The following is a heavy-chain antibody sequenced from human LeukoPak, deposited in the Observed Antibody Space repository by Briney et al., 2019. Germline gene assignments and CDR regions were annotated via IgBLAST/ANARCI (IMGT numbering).Heavy chain of an antibody. CDR2: IYYSGST. Sequence: SETLSLTCTVSGGSISSSSYYWGWIRQPPGKGLEWIGSIYYSGSTYYNPSLKSRVTISVDTSKNQFSLKLSSVTAADTAVYYCARRGGEGYYDSSGYYSAYNWFDPWGQGTLVTVSS. V-gene: IGHV4-39*01. D-gene: IGHD3-22*01. J-gene: IGHJ5*02. CDR1: GGSISSSSYY. CDR3: ARRGGEGYYDSSGYYSAYNWFDP.